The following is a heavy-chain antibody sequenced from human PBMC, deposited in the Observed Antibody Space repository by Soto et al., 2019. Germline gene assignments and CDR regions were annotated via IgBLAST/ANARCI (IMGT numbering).Heavy chain of an antibody. CDR2: KWYDGSNK. CDR3: ARDPYGSGSYYHPYYYYYGMDV. CDR1: GFTFSSYG. V-gene: IGHV3-33*01. J-gene: IGHJ6*02. Sequence: GGSLRLSCAASGFTFSSYGMHWVRQAPGKGLEWVAVKWYDGSNKYYADSVKGRFTISRDNSKNTLYLQMNSLRAEDTAVYYCARDPYGSGSYYHPYYYYYGMDVWGQGTTVTVSS. D-gene: IGHD3-10*01.